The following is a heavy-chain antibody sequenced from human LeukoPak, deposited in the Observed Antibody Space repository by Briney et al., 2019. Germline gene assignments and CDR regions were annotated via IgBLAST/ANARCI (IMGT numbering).Heavy chain of an antibody. Sequence: SETLSLTCTVSGGSISSSSYYWSWIRQPPGKGLEWIGEINHSGSTNYNPSLKSRVTISVDTSKNQFSLKLSSVTAADTAVYYCARDIVVVPAPRRDAFDIWGQGAMVTVSS. D-gene: IGHD2-2*01. CDR3: ARDIVVVPAPRRDAFDI. CDR2: INHSGST. CDR1: GGSISSSSYY. J-gene: IGHJ3*02. V-gene: IGHV4-39*07.